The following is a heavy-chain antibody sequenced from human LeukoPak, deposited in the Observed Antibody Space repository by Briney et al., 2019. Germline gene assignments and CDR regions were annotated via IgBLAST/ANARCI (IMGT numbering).Heavy chain of an antibody. V-gene: IGHV3-30*03. CDR1: GFTFSNYG. CDR2: ISYDGSNK. J-gene: IGHJ4*02. D-gene: IGHD6-13*01. Sequence: PGRSLRLSCAASGFTFSNYGMHWFRQAPGKGLEWVAVISYDGSNKYYADSVKGRFTISRDNSKNTLYLQMNSLRAEDTAVYYCARDERAYSSSWEPFGDWGQGTLVTDSS. CDR3: ARDERAYSSSWEPFGD.